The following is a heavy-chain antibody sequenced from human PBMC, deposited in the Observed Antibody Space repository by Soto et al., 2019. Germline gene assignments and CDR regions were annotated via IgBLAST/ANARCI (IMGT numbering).Heavy chain of an antibody. V-gene: IGHV5-51*01. CDR3: ARNSASDYYYYGMDV. CDR1: GYSFTTYW. CDR2: ISPGGSDT. Sequence: GESLKISCKGSGYSFTTYWIGWVRQMPGKGLEWMGIISPGGSDTRYSPSFQGQVTISADKSISTAYLQWSSLKASGTAMYYCARNSASDYYYYGMDVWGQGTKVTVSS. J-gene: IGHJ6*02.